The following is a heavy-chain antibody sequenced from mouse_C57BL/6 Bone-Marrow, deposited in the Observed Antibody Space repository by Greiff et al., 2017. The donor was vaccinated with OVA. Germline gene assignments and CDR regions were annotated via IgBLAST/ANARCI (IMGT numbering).Heavy chain of an antibody. J-gene: IGHJ2*01. CDR3: ARWIFITTVVATKYFDY. Sequence: QVQLQQSGAELAKPGASVKLSCKASGYTFTSYWMHWVKQRPGQGLEWIGYINPSSGYTKYNQKFKDKATLTADNSSSTAYMQLTILTYEDSAVYYCARWIFITTVVATKYFDYWGQGTTLTVSS. CDR1: GYTFTSYW. D-gene: IGHD1-1*01. CDR2: INPSSGYT. V-gene: IGHV1-7*01.